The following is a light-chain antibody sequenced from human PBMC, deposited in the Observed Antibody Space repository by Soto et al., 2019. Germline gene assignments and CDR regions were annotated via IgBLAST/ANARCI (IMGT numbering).Light chain of an antibody. Sequence: QSVLAQPASVSGSPGQSITISCRGISSDVGGDNHVSWYQQYPGKAPKLMIYEVSDRPSGVSNRFSGSKSGNTASLTISGLQAEDEADYYCSSYTSSFRRVFGTGTKVTV. CDR2: EVS. CDR1: SSDVGGDNH. J-gene: IGLJ1*01. V-gene: IGLV2-14*01. CDR3: SSYTSSFRRV.